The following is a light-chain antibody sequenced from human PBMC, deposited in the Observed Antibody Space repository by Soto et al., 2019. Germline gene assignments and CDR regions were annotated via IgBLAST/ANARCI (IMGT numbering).Light chain of an antibody. CDR3: QKYRPSPAIS. CDR1: QSVSSY. J-gene: IGKJ5*01. Sequence: EIVLTQSPATLSLSPGERATLSCRASQSVSSYLAWYQQKPGQAPRLLIYAVSTRATGIPDRFSGSGSGTDFTLTISRLEPEDSALYFCQKYRPSPAISFGQGTRLEIK. V-gene: IGKV3-20*01. CDR2: AVS.